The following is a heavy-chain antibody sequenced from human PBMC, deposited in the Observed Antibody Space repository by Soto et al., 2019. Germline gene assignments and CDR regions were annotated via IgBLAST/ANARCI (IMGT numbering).Heavy chain of an antibody. D-gene: IGHD3-22*01. J-gene: IGHJ3*02. CDR1: GFTFSNAW. CDR2: IKSRTDGGTT. V-gene: IGHV3-15*01. Sequence: GGSLRLSCAASGFTFSNAWMSWVRQAPGKGLEWVGRIKSRTDGGTTDYAAPVKGRFTISRDDSKNTLYLQMNSLKTEDTAVYYCTTETTGYYDSSGYLAFDIWGQGTMVTVSS. CDR3: TTETTGYYDSSGYLAFDI.